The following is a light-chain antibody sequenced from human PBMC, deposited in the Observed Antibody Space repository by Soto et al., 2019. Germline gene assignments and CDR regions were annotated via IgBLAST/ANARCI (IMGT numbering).Light chain of an antibody. Sequence: IVLTQSPATLSLSPGERATLSCRASQSVSSYLAWYQQKPGQAPRLLIYDASNRATGIPARFSGSGSGTDFTLTISSLEPEDFEVYYCQQRRNWHLKFGKGPKVHI. J-gene: IGKJ1*01. CDR2: DAS. CDR3: QQRRNWHLK. CDR1: QSVSSY. V-gene: IGKV3-11*01.